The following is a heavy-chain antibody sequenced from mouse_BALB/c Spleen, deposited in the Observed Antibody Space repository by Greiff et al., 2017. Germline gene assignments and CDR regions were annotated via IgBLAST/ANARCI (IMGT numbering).Heavy chain of an antibody. CDR1: GFTFSDYY. CDR3: ARNWDYYAMDY. Sequence: EVNVVESGGGLVKPGGSLKLSCAASGFTFSDYYMYWVRQTPEKRLEWVATISDGGSYTYYPDSVKGRFTISRDNAKNNLYLQMSSLKSEDTAMYYCARNWDYYAMDYWGQGTSVTVSS. V-gene: IGHV5-4*02. J-gene: IGHJ4*01. CDR2: ISDGGSYT. D-gene: IGHD4-1*01.